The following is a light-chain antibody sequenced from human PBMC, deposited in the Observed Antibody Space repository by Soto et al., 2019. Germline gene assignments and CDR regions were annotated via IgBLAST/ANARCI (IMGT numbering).Light chain of an antibody. J-gene: IGLJ3*02. CDR2: QVS. CDR3: SLKTSSVTRV. V-gene: IGLV2-18*01. Sequence: QSVLTQPPSVSGSPGQSVTISCTGTSIDVGNFDLVSWYQQPPGTAPKLLIYQVSNRPSGVPDRFSGSQSGNTASLTISGLQAEDEADYYCSLKTSSVTRVFGGGTKVTVL. CDR1: SIDVGNFDL.